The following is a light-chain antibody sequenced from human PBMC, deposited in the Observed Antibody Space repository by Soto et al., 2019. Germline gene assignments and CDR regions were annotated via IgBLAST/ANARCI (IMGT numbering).Light chain of an antibody. Sequence: QSSLTQPASVSGSPGQSITISCTGTSSDVGGYNYVSWYQQHPGKAPKLMIYDVSNRPSGVSNRFSGSKSGNTASLTISGLQAEDEADYYCSSYTSSSTPHVVFGGGTKLTVL. CDR3: SSYTSSSTPHVV. CDR2: DVS. V-gene: IGLV2-14*01. CDR1: SSDVGGYNY. J-gene: IGLJ2*01.